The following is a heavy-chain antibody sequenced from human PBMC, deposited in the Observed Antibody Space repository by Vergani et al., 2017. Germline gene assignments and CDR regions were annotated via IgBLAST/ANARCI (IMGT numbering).Heavy chain of an antibody. Sequence: QVQLVQSGAEVKKPGASVKVSCKASGYTFTGYYMHWVRQAPGQGLEWMGWINTNSGGTNYAQKFQGRVTMTRDTSNSTAYMELSRLRSDDEAVYYCARSRGSCLGGYSMDVWGKGTTVTVSS. V-gene: IGHV1-2*02. D-gene: IGHD3-16*01. CDR1: GYTFTGYY. CDR2: INTNSGGT. J-gene: IGHJ6*03. CDR3: ARSRGSCLGGYSMDV.